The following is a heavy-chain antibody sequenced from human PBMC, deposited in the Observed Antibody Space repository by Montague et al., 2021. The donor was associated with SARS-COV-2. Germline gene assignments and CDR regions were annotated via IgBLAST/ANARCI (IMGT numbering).Heavy chain of an antibody. CDR1: GGSISGHY. Sequence: SETLSLTCIVSGGSISGHYWSCVRQTPEKGLEWIGYIYYLGTTNYNPSLKTRVTFSVDTSKNQLSLMLPSVTAADTGVYYCARNGGAAVPGLLLGMDIWGQGTTVTVS. V-gene: IGHV4-59*11. J-gene: IGHJ6*02. CDR3: ARNGGAAVPGLLLGMDI. CDR2: IYYLGTT. D-gene: IGHD6-19*01.